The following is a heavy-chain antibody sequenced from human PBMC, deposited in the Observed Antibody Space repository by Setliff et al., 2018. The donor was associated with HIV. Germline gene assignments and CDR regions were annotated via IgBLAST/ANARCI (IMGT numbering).Heavy chain of an antibody. CDR3: ARDLYYYDSSGYYPGNYYGMDV. D-gene: IGHD3-22*01. CDR1: GYTLAELS. CDR2: FDPKDGET. Sequence: ASVKVSCKISGYTLAELSIHWVRQAPGKGLEWMGGFDPKDGETIYAQKLQGRVTMTEDTSTDIAYMDLSSLRSEDTAVYYCARDLYYYDSSGYYPGNYYGMDVWGQGTTVTVSS. V-gene: IGHV1-24*01. J-gene: IGHJ6*02.